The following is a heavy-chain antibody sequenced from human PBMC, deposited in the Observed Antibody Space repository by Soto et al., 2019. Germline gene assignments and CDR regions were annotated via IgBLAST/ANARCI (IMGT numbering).Heavy chain of an antibody. Sequence: SETLSLTCAVSGGSISSYYWSWIRQPPGKGLEWIGYISYSGSTKYNPSLKSRVILSVDSSKNQFSLKLSSVTAADTAVYYCACGYDPRDYHYYGMDVWGQGTTVTVSS. V-gene: IGHV4-59*01. CDR3: ACGYDPRDYHYYGMDV. J-gene: IGHJ6*02. D-gene: IGHD5-12*01. CDR1: GGSISSYY. CDR2: ISYSGST.